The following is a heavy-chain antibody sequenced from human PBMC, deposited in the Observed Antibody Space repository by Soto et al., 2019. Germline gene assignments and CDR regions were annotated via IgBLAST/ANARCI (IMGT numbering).Heavy chain of an antibody. CDR1: GFSVSISY. CDR2: IYVDGRT. Sequence: EVLLVESGGDLVQPGGSLRLSCAASGFSVSISYMAWVRQAPGNGLEWVSSIYVDGRTYYADSVRGRFTIYTDNSKDTLYLQMNSLRVDDTAMYYCARHVGDYWYFDLWGRGTLVIVSS. D-gene: IGHD3-3*01. CDR3: ARHVGDYWYFDL. V-gene: IGHV3-66*04. J-gene: IGHJ2*01.